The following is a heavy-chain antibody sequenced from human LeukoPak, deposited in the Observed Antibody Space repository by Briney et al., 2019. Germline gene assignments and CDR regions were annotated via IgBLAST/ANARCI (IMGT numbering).Heavy chain of an antibody. CDR2: VYYSGST. CDR3: AREVGCSSTSCYDYYYYYYMDV. J-gene: IGHJ6*03. V-gene: IGHV4-59*11. D-gene: IGHD2-2*01. CDR1: GGSMSSHY. Sequence: LSETLSLTYTVSGGSMSSHYWTWIRQPPGKGLEWIGYVYYSGSTNYNPSLNSRVTISVDTSKNQFSLKLSSVTAADTAVYYCAREVGCSSTSCYDYYYYYYMDVWGKGTTVTVSS.